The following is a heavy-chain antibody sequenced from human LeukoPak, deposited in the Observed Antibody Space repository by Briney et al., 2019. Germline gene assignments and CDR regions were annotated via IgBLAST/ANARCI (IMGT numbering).Heavy chain of an antibody. CDR2: ISGSGGST. J-gene: IGHJ4*02. V-gene: IGHV3-23*01. D-gene: IGHD2-15*01. CDR1: GFTFSSYA. CDR3: AKPAYCSGGSCYSIGYFDY. Sequence: PGGSLRLSCAASGFTFSSYAMSWARQAPGKGLEWVSGISGSGGSTYYADSVKGRFTISRDNSKNTLYLQMNSLRAEDTAVYYCAKPAYCSGGSCYSIGYFDYWGQGTLVTVSS.